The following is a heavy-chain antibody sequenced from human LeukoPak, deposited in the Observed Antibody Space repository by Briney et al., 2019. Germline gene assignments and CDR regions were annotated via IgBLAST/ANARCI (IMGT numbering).Heavy chain of an antibody. V-gene: IGHV4-59*01. CDR3: ARGNGAGSYYTYSSFDY. Sequence: PAETLSLTCTVSGGSIRNYYWGWIRQPPAKRLEWIGYMSYSGSGNYNPSLKSRVTISVDTSKNQISLKLSSVTAADTALYYCARGNGAGSYYTYSSFDYWGQGILVTVSS. CDR1: GGSIRNYY. J-gene: IGHJ4*02. D-gene: IGHD3-10*01. CDR2: MSYSGSG.